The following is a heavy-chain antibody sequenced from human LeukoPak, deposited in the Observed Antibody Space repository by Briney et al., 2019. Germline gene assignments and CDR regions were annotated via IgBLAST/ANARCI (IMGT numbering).Heavy chain of an antibody. CDR3: AEDQYTRFHYYDTVSPQGLDY. CDR1: GFTFSSYG. V-gene: IGHV3-23*01. CDR2: ISGSGGST. D-gene: IGHD3-22*01. J-gene: IGHJ4*02. Sequence: GGSLRLSCAASGFTFSSYGMSWVRQAPGKGLEWVSAISGSGGSTYYADSVKGRFTISRDNSKNTLYLQMNSLRAEDTAVYYCAEDQYTRFHYYDTVSPQGLDYWGQGTLVTVSS.